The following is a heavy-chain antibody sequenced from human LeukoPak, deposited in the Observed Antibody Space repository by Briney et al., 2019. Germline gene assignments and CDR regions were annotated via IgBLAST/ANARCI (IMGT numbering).Heavy chain of an antibody. D-gene: IGHD2-2*01. V-gene: IGHV1-69*05. CDR2: IIPIFGTA. J-gene: IGHJ5*02. Sequence: SVKVSCKASGGTFSSYAISWVRQAPGQGLEWMGGIIPIFGTANYAQKFQGRVTITTDESTSTAYMELSSLRSEDTAVYYCARELYCSSTSCYYNWFDPRGQGTLVTVSS. CDR1: GGTFSSYA. CDR3: ARELYCSSTSCYYNWFDP.